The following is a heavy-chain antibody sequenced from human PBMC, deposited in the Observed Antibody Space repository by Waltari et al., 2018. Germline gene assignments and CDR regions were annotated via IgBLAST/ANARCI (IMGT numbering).Heavy chain of an antibody. D-gene: IGHD5-18*01. CDR1: GGSISSYY. CDR2: IYYSGST. J-gene: IGHJ4*02. Sequence: QVQLQESGPGLVKPSETLSLTCTVSGGSISSYYWSWIRQPPGKGLEWIGYIYYSGSTNDNPSLKSRVTISVDTSKNQFSLKLSSVTAADTAVYYCARGGYSYGFDYWGQGTLVTVSS. CDR3: ARGGYSYGFDY. V-gene: IGHV4-59*01.